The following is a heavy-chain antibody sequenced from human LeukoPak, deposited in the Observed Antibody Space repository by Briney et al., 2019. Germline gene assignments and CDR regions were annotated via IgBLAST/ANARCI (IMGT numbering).Heavy chain of an antibody. J-gene: IGHJ6*03. Sequence: ASVKVSCKASGCSFTHFAINWVRQATGHGLEWMGWMNPNSGNKGYAQKIQGRVTMTMNTSITTAYMELSSLRSEDTAVYYCARGPQWRGDYYYMDVWGRGTTVTVSS. CDR3: ARGPQWRGDYYYMDV. V-gene: IGHV1-8*01. D-gene: IGHD6-19*01. CDR1: GCSFTHFA. CDR2: MNPNSGNK.